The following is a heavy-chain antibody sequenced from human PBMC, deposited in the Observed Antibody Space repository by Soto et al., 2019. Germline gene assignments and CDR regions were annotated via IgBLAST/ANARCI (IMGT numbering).Heavy chain of an antibody. CDR3: ARSVKNDAFDI. J-gene: IGHJ3*02. CDR1: GGSISSGGYY. V-gene: IGHV4-31*03. Sequence: SETLSLTCTVSGGSISSGGYYWSWIRQHPGKGLEWIGYIYYSGSTYYNPSLKSRVTISVDTSKNQFSLKLSSVTAADTAVYYCARSVKNDAFDIWGQGTMVTVSS. CDR2: IYYSGST.